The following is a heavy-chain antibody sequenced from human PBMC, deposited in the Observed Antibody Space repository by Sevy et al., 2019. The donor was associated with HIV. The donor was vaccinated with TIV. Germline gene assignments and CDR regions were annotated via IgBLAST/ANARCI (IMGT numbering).Heavy chain of an antibody. CDR3: GRLDLSGSGWYGNGMDV. V-gene: IGHV1-18*01. J-gene: IGHJ6*02. Sequence: GESLKSSCEASGYTFSSYGITWVRQAPGQGLEWMGWISTYNGDTNYAQKLQGRVTMTTDTSTNTAYMDLRSLRIDDTAVYYCGRLDLSGSGWYGNGMDVWGQGTTVTVSS. CDR1: GYTFSSYG. D-gene: IGHD6-19*01. CDR2: ISTYNGDT.